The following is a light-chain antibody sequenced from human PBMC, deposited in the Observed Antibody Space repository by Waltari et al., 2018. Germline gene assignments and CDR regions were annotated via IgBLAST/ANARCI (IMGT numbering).Light chain of an antibody. CDR1: SSDVGGYNY. J-gene: IGLJ1*01. CDR3: CSYAGSSTFYV. Sequence: QSALTQPASVSGSPGQSITISCTGTSSDVGGYNYVSWYQPHPGKAPKLMIYDVSKRPSGVSNRVSGSKSGNTASLTISGLQAEDEADYYCCSYAGSSTFYVFGTGTKVTVL. CDR2: DVS. V-gene: IGLV2-23*02.